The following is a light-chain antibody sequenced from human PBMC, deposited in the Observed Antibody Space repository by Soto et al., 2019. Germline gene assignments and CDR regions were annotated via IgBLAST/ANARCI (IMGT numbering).Light chain of an antibody. CDR2: DVS. Sequence: QSALTQPRSVSGSPGQSVTISCTGTSSDVGGYNYVSWYQQHPGKAPKLMIYDVSKRPSGVSDRFSGSKSGNTASLTISGLQAEDEADYYCCSYAVSYTLVFGGGTKVTVL. CDR3: CSYAVSYTLV. V-gene: IGLV2-11*01. CDR1: SSDVGGYNY. J-gene: IGLJ2*01.